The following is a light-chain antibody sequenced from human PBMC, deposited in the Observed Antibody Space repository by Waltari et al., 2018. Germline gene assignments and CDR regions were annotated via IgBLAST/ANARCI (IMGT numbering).Light chain of an antibody. CDR2: VAS. V-gene: IGKV3-15*01. CDR1: KSIGNN. J-gene: IGKJ2*01. CDR3: QQYNEWPYT. Sequence: ETIMTQSPAILSVSPGETATLSYRASKSIGNNLAWYQQTPGQAPRLLIYVASSRGTGIPARFFGAGSGTDFTLTISSLQSEDFAVYYCQQYNEWPYTFGQGTKVDLK.